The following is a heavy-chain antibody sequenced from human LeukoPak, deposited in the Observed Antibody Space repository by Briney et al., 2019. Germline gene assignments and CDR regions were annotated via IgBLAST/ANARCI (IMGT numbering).Heavy chain of an antibody. D-gene: IGHD2-2*02. CDR2: IWYDGSNK. CDR1: GFTFSSYG. J-gene: IGHJ4*02. V-gene: IGHV3-33*06. CDR3: AKETGLPAAIPDYYFDY. Sequence: PGGSLRLSCAASGFTFSSYGMHWVRQAPGKGLEWVAVIWYDGSNKYYADSVKGRFTISRDNSKNTLYLQMNSLRAEDTAVYYCAKETGLPAAIPDYYFDYWGQGTLVTVSS.